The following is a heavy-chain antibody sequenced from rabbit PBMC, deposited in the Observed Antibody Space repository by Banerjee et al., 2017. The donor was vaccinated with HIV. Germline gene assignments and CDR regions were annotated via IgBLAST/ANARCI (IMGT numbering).Heavy chain of an antibody. D-gene: IGHD7-1*01. CDR3: ARDRDGDAGYGSLAL. V-gene: IGHV1S45*01. CDR1: GIDFSSYG. Sequence: QEQLVESGGGLVKPGGTLTLTCKAPGIDFSSYGISWVRQAPGKGLEWIAYINTSSGNTVYASWAKGRFTISKTSSTTVTLQMTSLTVADTATYFCARDRDGDAGYGSLALWGPGTLVTIS. CDR2: INTSSGNT. J-gene: IGHJ4*01.